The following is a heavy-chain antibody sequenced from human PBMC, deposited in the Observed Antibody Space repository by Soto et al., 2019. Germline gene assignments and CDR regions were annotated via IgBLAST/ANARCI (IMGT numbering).Heavy chain of an antibody. Sequence: ASVKVSCKTSGYTFTNHGINWVRQAPGQGLEWMGWINPYNANTNYAQKLQGRVTMTTDTSTSTAYMDLRSLTSDDTAVYYCARDLDGSGSYYTDYWGPGTLVTVSS. CDR1: GYTFTNHG. CDR3: ARDLDGSGSYYTDY. D-gene: IGHD3-10*01. J-gene: IGHJ4*02. V-gene: IGHV1-18*04. CDR2: INPYNANT.